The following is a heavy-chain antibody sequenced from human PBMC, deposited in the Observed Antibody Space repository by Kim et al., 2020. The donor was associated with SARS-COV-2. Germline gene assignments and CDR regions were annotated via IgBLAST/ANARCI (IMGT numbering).Heavy chain of an antibody. CDR1: GFTFSDYY. CDR2: ISSSSSYT. Sequence: GGSLRLSCAASGFTFSDYYMSWIRQAPGKGLEWVSYISSSSSYTNYADSVKGRFTISRDNAKNSLYLQMNSLRAEDTAVYYCARRASVAGTSDYWGQGTLVTVSS. CDR3: ARRASVAGTSDY. V-gene: IGHV3-11*03. D-gene: IGHD6-19*01. J-gene: IGHJ4*02.